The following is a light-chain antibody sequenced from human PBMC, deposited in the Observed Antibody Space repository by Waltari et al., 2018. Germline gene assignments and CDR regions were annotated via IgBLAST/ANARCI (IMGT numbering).Light chain of an antibody. CDR2: AAS. CDR1: ENISKY. CDR3: QHYVRVPVT. Sequence: EIVLTQSPGTLSVSPGERATLSCRASENISKYLTWYQQKPGQAPRLLIYAASTRATGVPDRFSGSGFGTDVSLTISSLEPEDFAVYYCQHYVRVPVTFGQGTKVEIK. V-gene: IGKV3-20*01. J-gene: IGKJ1*01.